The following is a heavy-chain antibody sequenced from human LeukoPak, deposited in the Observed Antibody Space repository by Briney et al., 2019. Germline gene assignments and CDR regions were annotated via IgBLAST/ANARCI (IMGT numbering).Heavy chain of an antibody. J-gene: IGHJ6*02. CDR1: GNTFTTYA. Sequence: GAAVKVSCKASGNTFTTYAFHWVRQAPGQGLEGMGWISAGNDNTKSSRKLQDRVTITRDTSANTAYMELSSLTYEDTAVYYCAAGRGYSSSARNYYYYHMDVWGQGTTVTVSS. V-gene: IGHV1-3*01. D-gene: IGHD6-6*01. CDR2: ISAGNDNT. CDR3: AAGRGYSSSARNYYYYHMDV.